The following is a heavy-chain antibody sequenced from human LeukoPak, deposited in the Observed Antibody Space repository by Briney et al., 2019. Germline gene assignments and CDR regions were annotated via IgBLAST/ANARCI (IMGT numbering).Heavy chain of an antibody. CDR2: IIPILGIA. J-gene: IGHJ4*02. CDR1: GGTFSSYA. Sequence: ASVKVSCKASGGTFSSYAISWVRQAPGQGLEWMGRIIPILGIANYAQKFQGRVTITADKSTSTAYMELSSLRSEDTAVYYCARVPVRYFDWLPEGDHWGQGTLVTVSS. D-gene: IGHD3-9*01. CDR3: ARVPVRYFDWLPEGDH. V-gene: IGHV1-69*04.